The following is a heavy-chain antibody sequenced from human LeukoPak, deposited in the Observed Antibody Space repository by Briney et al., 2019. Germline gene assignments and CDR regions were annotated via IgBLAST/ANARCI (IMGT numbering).Heavy chain of an antibody. CDR1: GFTFSDYY. CDR2: ISSSGSTI. J-gene: IGHJ5*02. V-gene: IGHV3-11*01. CDR3: ARDRHGNWNDGWFDP. Sequence: GGSLRLSCAASGFTFSDYYMSWIRQAPGKGLEWVSYISSSGSTIYYADSVKGRFTISRDNAKNSLYLQRNSLRAEDTAVYYCARDRHGNWNDGWFDPWGQGTLVTVSS. D-gene: IGHD1-1*01.